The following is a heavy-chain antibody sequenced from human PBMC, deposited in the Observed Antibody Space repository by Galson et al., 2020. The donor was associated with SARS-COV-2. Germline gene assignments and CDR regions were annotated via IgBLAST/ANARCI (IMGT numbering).Heavy chain of an antibody. CDR2: INPNSGDT. V-gene: IGHV1-2*06. D-gene: IGHD3-10*01. CDR1: GYTFSGHY. CDR3: TRGSNSSPFYHFDP. Sequence: ASVKVSCKASGYTFSGHYMHWVRLAPGQGLEWMGRINPNSGDTDVAQKFQGRVTMTTDTSLTTAYMELSRLTSDDTTVYYCTRGSNSSPFYHFDPWGQGTLVTVSS. J-gene: IGHJ5*02.